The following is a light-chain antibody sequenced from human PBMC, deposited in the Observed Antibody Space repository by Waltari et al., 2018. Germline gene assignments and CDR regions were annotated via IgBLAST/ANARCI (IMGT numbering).Light chain of an antibody. CDR2: VNSDGSH. CDR1: SGHSSNV. Sequence: QLVLTQSPSASASLGASVKLTCTLSSGHSSNVIAWLQEQPGKGPRYLMKVNSDGSHSKGDEIPDRFSGSSSGAERYLTISSLQSEDEADYYCQTGGHGTWVFGGWTKLTVL. V-gene: IGLV4-69*01. J-gene: IGLJ3*02. CDR3: QTGGHGTWV.